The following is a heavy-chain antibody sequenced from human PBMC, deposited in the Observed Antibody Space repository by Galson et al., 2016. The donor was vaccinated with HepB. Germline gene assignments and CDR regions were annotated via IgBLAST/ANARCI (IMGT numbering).Heavy chain of an antibody. CDR2: IDHGGVT. CDR3: ARGSLVSSADV. J-gene: IGHJ6*02. D-gene: IGHD2-2*01. V-gene: IGHV4-34*01. CDR1: GGSFNGYY. Sequence: ETLSLTCAVYGGSFNGYYWTWIRQSPGKGLEWIGEIDHGGVTSYNPSLKSRVSISVDTSERQFSLKVTSVHAADTAVYYCARGSLVSSADVWGQGTTVTVSS.